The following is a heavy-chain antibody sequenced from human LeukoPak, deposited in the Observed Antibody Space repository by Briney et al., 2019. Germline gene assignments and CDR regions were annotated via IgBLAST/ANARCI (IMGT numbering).Heavy chain of an antibody. J-gene: IGHJ4*02. V-gene: IGHV4-39*01. Sequence: SETLSLTCTVSGGSISSSSYYWGWIRQPPGKGLEWIGSIYNSGSTFNNPSLKSRVTISVDTSKNQFSLKLTSVTAADTAVYYCATSGYGGNSRFGYWGQGTLVTVSS. CDR3: ATSGYGGNSRFGY. D-gene: IGHD4-23*01. CDR2: IYNSGST. CDR1: GGSISSSSYY.